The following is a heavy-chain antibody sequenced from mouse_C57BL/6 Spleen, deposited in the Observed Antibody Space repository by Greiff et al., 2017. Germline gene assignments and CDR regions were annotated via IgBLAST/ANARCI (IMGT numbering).Heavy chain of an antibody. CDR2: IDPNSGGT. Sequence: QVQLKQPGAELVKPGASVKLSCKASGYTFTSYWMHWVKQRPGRGLEWIGRIDPNSGGTKYNEKFKSKATLTVDKPSSTAYMQLSSLTSEDSAVYYCARGVAYYYGTSYYFDYWGQGTTLTVSS. V-gene: IGHV1-72*01. CDR3: ARGVAYYYGTSYYFDY. CDR1: GYTFTSYW. J-gene: IGHJ2*01. D-gene: IGHD1-1*01.